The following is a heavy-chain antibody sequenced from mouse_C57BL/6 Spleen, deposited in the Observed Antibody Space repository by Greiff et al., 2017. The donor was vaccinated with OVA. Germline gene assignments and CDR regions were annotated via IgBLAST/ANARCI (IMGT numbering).Heavy chain of an antibody. D-gene: IGHD1-1*01. V-gene: IGHV5-17*01. Sequence: DVMLVESGGGLVKPGGSLTLSCAASGFTFSDYGMHWVRQAPEKGLEWVAYISSGSSTIYYADTVKGRFTISRDNAKNNLFLQMTSLRSEDTAMYYCARPHGSSPYFDVWGTGTTVTVSS. CDR2: ISSGSSTI. CDR3: ARPHGSSPYFDV. J-gene: IGHJ1*03. CDR1: GFTFSDYG.